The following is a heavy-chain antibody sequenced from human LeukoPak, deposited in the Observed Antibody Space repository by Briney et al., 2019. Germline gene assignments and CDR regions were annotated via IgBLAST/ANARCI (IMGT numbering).Heavy chain of an antibody. CDR1: GFTFSSYA. V-gene: IGHV3-21*06. CDR3: AKTEPLRYFDWFDQFDI. J-gene: IGHJ3*02. Sequence: GGSLRLSCAASGFTFSSYAMSWVRQAPGKGLEWVSSISTSSSYIYYADSVKGRFTISRDNAKNSLFLQMNSLRAEDTAVYYCAKTEPLRYFDWFDQFDIWGQGTMVTVSS. D-gene: IGHD3-9*01. CDR2: ISTSSSYI.